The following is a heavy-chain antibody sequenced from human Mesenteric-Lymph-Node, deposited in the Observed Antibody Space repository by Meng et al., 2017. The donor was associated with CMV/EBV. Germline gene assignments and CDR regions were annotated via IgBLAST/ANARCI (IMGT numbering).Heavy chain of an antibody. CDR1: GGSISSNNYY. CDR2: IHYSGST. Sequence: SETLSLTCTVSGGSISSNNYYWGWIRQPPGKGLEWIASIHYSGSTDYNPSLRSRVTISVDTSKNQFSLKLNSITAADTAVYYCARGRTAAAYWGQGTLVTVSS. D-gene: IGHD6-13*01. V-gene: IGHV4-39*07. J-gene: IGHJ4*02. CDR3: ARGRTAAAY.